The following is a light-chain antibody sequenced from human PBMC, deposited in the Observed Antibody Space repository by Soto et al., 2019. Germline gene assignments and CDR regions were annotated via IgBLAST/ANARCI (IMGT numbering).Light chain of an antibody. CDR2: EVT. V-gene: IGLV2-14*01. Sequence: QSVLTQPASVSGSPGQSITISCTGTSSDVGGYDSVSWYQQHPGKAPKLMIYEVTNRPSGVSNRFSGSKSGSTASLTISGLQAEDEADYYCSSYTGSNTLVVFGGGTKVTVL. J-gene: IGLJ3*02. CDR1: SSDVGGYDS. CDR3: SSYTGSNTLVV.